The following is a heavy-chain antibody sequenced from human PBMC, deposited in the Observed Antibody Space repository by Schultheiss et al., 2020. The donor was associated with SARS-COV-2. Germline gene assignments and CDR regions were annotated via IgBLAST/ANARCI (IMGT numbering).Heavy chain of an antibody. CDR1: GYTFTSYG. CDR3: ARDQAPYYYYCGMDV. CDR2: ISAYNGNT. Sequence: ASVKVSCKASGYTFTSYGISWVRQAPGQGLEWMGWISAYNGNTNYAQKLQGRVTMTTDTSTSTAYMGLRSLRSDDTAVYYCARDQAPYYYYCGMDVWGQGTTVTVSS. J-gene: IGHJ6*02. V-gene: IGHV1-18*01.